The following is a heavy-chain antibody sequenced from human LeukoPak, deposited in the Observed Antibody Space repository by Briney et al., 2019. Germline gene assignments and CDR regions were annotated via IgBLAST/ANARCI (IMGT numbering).Heavy chain of an antibody. CDR2: IYYSGST. Sequence: SETLSLTCAVYGGSFSGYYWSWIRQHPGKGLEWIGYIYYSGSTYYNPSLKSRVTISVDTSKNQFSLKLSSVTAADTAVYYCARDVRLKYSSSERGAFDIWGQGTMVTVSS. CDR3: ARDVRLKYSSSERGAFDI. J-gene: IGHJ3*02. CDR1: GGSFSGYY. D-gene: IGHD6-13*01. V-gene: IGHV4-31*11.